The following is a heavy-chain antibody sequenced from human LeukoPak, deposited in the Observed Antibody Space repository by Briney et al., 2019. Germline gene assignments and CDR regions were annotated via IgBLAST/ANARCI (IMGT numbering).Heavy chain of an antibody. CDR1: GFTFSNYA. D-gene: IGHD3-10*01. Sequence: GGSLRLSCAASGFTFSNYAMSWVRQAPGKGLEWVSAISGSDGSTYYADSVKGRFTISRDNSKNTLYLQMNSLRAEDSAVYYCAKPNMVRGVIINSYYFDYWGQGTLDPASS. V-gene: IGHV3-23*01. J-gene: IGHJ4*02. CDR2: ISGSDGST. CDR3: AKPNMVRGVIINSYYFDY.